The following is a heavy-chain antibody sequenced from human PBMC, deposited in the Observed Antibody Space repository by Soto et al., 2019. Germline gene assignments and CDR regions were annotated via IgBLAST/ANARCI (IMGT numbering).Heavy chain of an antibody. CDR3: VHRDLEYSSSSPFDY. D-gene: IGHD6-6*01. CDR2: IYWDDDK. Sequence: QITLKESGPTLVKPTQTLTLTCTFSGFSLSTSGVGVGWIRQPPGKALEWLALIYWDDDKRYSPSLERRLTITKDTSKNQVVLTMTNMDPEDTATYYCVHRDLEYSSSSPFDYWGQGTLVTVSS. V-gene: IGHV2-5*02. J-gene: IGHJ4*02. CDR1: GFSLSTSGVG.